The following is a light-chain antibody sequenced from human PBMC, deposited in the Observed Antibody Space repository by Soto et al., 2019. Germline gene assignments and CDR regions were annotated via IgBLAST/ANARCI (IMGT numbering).Light chain of an antibody. CDR2: DAS. Sequence: EIVLTQSPATLSLSPGKRATLSCRASQTVGNFLVWYQQKSGQAPRLLIYDASNRATGIPARFSGSGSGTDFTLTISSLVPEDFAVYHCQQRTNWPLTFGGGTKVEIK. CDR3: QQRTNWPLT. V-gene: IGKV3-11*01. J-gene: IGKJ4*01. CDR1: QTVGNF.